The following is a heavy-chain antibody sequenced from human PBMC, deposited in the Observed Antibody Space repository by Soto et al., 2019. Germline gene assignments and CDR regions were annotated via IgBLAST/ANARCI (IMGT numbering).Heavy chain of an antibody. CDR1: GYSFTNYW. D-gene: IGHD6-19*01. V-gene: IGHV5-51*06. CDR2: IYVGDSDT. CDR3: ERDRSGWFTALDS. J-gene: IGHJ5*02. Sequence: GESLKISCKGSGYSFTNYWIGWVRQLPGKGLEWMGIIYVGDSDTSYSPSFQGQVTISADKSISTAYLQWSSLNASDTAMYYCERDRSGWFTALDSWGQGTLVTVSS.